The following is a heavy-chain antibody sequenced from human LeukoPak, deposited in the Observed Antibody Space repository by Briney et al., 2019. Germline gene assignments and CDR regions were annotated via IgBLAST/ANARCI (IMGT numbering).Heavy chain of an antibody. Sequence: RGSLRLSCAASGFNFNSYWMSWVRQAPGKGLECVANIKQDGSEIYFVDSVKGRFTISRDNAKSSLYLQMNSLRGEDTAVYYCARARYGSGGYFFDFWGQGTLVTVSS. J-gene: IGHJ4*02. CDR3: ARARYGSGGYFFDF. CDR2: IKQDGSEI. CDR1: GFNFNSYW. D-gene: IGHD3-10*01. V-gene: IGHV3-7*04.